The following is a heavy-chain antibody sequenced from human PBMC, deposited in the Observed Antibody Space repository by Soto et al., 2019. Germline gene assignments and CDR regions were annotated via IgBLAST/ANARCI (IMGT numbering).Heavy chain of an antibody. CDR1: GASISSSRYY. V-gene: IGHV4-39*01. D-gene: IGHD3-9*01. J-gene: IGHJ4*02. CDR2: VYSSGSA. CDR3: ANDYNILTGSYLIDY. Sequence: SETLSLTCTVSGASISSSRYYWGWIRQPPGKGLEWIGSVYSSGSAYYNPSLQSRVTMSVDTAKNQFSLRLSYMTAADTAVYYCANDYNILTGSYLIDYWGQGILVTVSS.